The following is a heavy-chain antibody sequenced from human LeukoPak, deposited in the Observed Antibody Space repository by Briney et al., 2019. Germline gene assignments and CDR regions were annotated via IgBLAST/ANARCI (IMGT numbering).Heavy chain of an antibody. Sequence: GGSLRLSCAASGFTFSTFAMIWVRQPPGKGLEWVSSIFPSGGEIHYADSVKGRFTISRDNSKNTLYVQMNSLRAEDTAVYYCAKDGWLGYFDYWGQGTLVTVSS. CDR2: IFPSGGEI. D-gene: IGHD6-19*01. CDR1: GFTFSTFA. J-gene: IGHJ4*02. V-gene: IGHV3-23*01. CDR3: AKDGWLGYFDY.